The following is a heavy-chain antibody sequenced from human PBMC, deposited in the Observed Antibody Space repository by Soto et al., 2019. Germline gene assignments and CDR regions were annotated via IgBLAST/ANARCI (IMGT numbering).Heavy chain of an antibody. D-gene: IGHD3-22*01. CDR2: IYYSGST. V-gene: IGHV4-31*03. J-gene: IGHJ6*02. Sequence: SETLSLTCTVSGGSISSGGYYWSWIRQHPGKGLEWIGYIYYSGSTYYNPSLKSRVTISVDTSKNQFSLKLSSVTAADTAVYYCARSLDSSGSKVTEADSYYYYGMDVWGQGTTVTVSS. CDR3: ARSLDSSGSKVTEADSYYYYGMDV. CDR1: GGSISSGGYY.